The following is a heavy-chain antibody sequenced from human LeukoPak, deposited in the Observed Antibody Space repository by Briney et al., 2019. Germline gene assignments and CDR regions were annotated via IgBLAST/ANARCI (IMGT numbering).Heavy chain of an antibody. J-gene: IGHJ4*02. CDR1: GNSFTNYW. V-gene: IGHV5-51*01. Sequence: GESLKISCKGSGNSFTNYWIGWVRQVPGKGLEWMGIIYPGDSDNRYSPSFQGQVTISVDKSISTAYLQWSGLKASDTAMYYCARQKDYSHYFDYWGQGTLVTVSS. CDR2: IYPGDSDN. CDR3: ARQKDYSHYFDY. D-gene: IGHD4-11*01.